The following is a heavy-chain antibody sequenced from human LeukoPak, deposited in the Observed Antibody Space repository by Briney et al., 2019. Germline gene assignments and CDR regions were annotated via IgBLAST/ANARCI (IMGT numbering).Heavy chain of an antibody. CDR2: ISWNSGSI. Sequence: GGSLRLSCAASGFTFDDYAMHWVRQAPGKGLEWVSGISWNSGSIGYADSVKGRFTISRDNAKNSLYLQMNSLRAEDTALYYCAKAFGGGDYNDYWGQGTLVTVSS. J-gene: IGHJ4*02. V-gene: IGHV3-9*01. D-gene: IGHD3-10*01. CDR3: AKAFGGGDYNDY. CDR1: GFTFDDYA.